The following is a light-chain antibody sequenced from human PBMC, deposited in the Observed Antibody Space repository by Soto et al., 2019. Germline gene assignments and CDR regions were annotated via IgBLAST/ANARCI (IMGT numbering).Light chain of an antibody. CDR1: SSDIGGYNY. Sequence: QSAPTQPASMSGSPGQSITISCTGTSSDIGGYNYISWYQQQPDKGPKLIIYDVTNRPSGVSNRFSASKSGNTASLTISGLQAEDEADYYGSSYSSSTTVRYVFGTGTKVTVL. CDR2: DVT. V-gene: IGLV2-14*03. J-gene: IGLJ1*01. CDR3: SSYSSSTTVRYV.